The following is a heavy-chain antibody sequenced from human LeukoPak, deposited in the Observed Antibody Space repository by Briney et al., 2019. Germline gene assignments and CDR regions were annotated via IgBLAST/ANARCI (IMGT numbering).Heavy chain of an antibody. Sequence: ASVKVSCKASGYTFTTYGISWVRQAPGQGLEWMGWISAYNGNTNYAQKLQGRVTMTTDTSTSTAYMELRSLRSDDTAVYYCARREQTTVTNNWFDPWGQETLVTVSS. J-gene: IGHJ5*02. CDR3: ARREQTTVTNNWFDP. D-gene: IGHD4-17*01. CDR2: ISAYNGNT. V-gene: IGHV1-18*01. CDR1: GYTFTTYG.